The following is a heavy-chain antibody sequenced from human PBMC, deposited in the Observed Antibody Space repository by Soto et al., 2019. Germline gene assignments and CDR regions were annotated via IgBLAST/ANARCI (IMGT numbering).Heavy chain of an antibody. V-gene: IGHV2-5*02. Sequence: QITLTESGPMLVKPTQTLTLTCTFSGFSLTTSRVGVGWIRQPPGKALEWLAVIYWDDDKRYSPSQQSRLTIVKDTPQNPLVLIMTNMDPVDPGTYYCARVLSTCGGVGECDAFDVWGQGRMVTVSS. CDR3: ARVLSTCGGVGECDAFDV. D-gene: IGHD3-16*01. CDR2: IYWDDDK. CDR1: GFSLTTSRVG. J-gene: IGHJ3*01.